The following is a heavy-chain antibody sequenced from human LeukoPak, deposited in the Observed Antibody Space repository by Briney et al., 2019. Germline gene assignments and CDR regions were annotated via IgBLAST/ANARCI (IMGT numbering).Heavy chain of an antibody. CDR1: GLSFADEY. CDR3: ARSRGAGPGAYFDY. J-gene: IGHJ4*02. Sequence: PGGSLRLSCAVSGLSFADEYMSWIRQAPGQGLEWVSCISNTGSYTNYADSVEGRFTISRDNTENSLYLQMNSLRAEDTAVYYCARSRGAGPGAYFDYWGQGTLVTVTS. CDR2: ISNTGSYT. D-gene: IGHD6-19*01. V-gene: IGHV3-11*03.